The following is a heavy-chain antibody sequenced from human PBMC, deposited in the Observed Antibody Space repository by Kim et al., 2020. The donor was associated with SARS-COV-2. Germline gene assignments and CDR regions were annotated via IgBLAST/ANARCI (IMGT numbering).Heavy chain of an antibody. V-gene: IGHV1-46*01. Sequence: FRGRVTMTRDTSTSTVYMELSSLRSEDTAVYYCARVPLEYYDSSGYLDYWGQGTLVTVSS. D-gene: IGHD3-22*01. J-gene: IGHJ4*02. CDR3: ARVPLEYYDSSGYLDY.